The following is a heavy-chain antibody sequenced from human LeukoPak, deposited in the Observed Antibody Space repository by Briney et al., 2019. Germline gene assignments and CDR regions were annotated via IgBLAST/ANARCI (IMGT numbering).Heavy chain of an antibody. CDR3: ARRLGAGTTLGY. J-gene: IGHJ4*02. CDR1: GYTFTGYY. Sequence: ASVKVSRKASGYTFTGYYIHWVRQAPGQGLERMGWINPNSGGTNYAQNFQGRVTMTSDTSTSTAYMELSRLRSDDTAVYYCARRLGAGTTLGYWGQGTLVTVSS. V-gene: IGHV1-2*02. CDR2: INPNSGGT. D-gene: IGHD1-1*01.